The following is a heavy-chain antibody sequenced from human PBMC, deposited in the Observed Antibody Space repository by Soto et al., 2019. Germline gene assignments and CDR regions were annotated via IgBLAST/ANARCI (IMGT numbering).Heavy chain of an antibody. CDR3: ARDRRCSGGSCYDAFDI. Sequence: EVQLVESGGGLVKPGGSLRLSCAASGFTFSSYSMNWVRQAPGKGLEWVSSISSSSSYIYYEDSVKGRFTISRDNAKNSLYLQMNSLRAEDTAVYYCARDRRCSGGSCYDAFDIWGQGTMVTVSS. CDR2: ISSSSSYI. V-gene: IGHV3-21*01. D-gene: IGHD2-15*01. J-gene: IGHJ3*02. CDR1: GFTFSSYS.